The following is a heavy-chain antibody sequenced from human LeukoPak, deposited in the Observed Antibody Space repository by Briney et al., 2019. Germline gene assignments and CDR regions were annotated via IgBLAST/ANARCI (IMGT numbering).Heavy chain of an antibody. Sequence: PGGSLRLSCAASGLTFSYYWMHWVRQAPGKGLVWVSRISGDGSSTNYADSVKGRFTISRDNAKNTLYLQMNSLRAEDTAVYYCARTYLVGWYCDLWGRGALVTVSS. J-gene: IGHJ2*01. CDR2: ISGDGSST. CDR1: GLTFSYYW. CDR3: ARTYLVGWYCDL. D-gene: IGHD3-16*01. V-gene: IGHV3-74*01.